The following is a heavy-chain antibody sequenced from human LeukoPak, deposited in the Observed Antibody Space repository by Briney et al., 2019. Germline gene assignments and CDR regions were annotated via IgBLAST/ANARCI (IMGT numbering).Heavy chain of an antibody. Sequence: SETLSLTCAVSGYSISSGYYWGWIRQPPGKGLEWIGSIYHSGSTYYNPSLKSRVTISVDTSKHQFSLKLSSVTAADTAVYYCAREEYGSGSTDYWGQGTLVTVSS. D-gene: IGHD3-10*01. J-gene: IGHJ4*02. CDR3: AREEYGSGSTDY. CDR2: IYHSGST. CDR1: GYSISSGYY. V-gene: IGHV4-38-2*02.